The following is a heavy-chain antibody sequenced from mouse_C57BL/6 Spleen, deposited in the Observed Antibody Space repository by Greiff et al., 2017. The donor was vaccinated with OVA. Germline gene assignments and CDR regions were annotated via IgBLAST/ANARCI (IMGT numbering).Heavy chain of an antibody. V-gene: IGHV5-17*01. CDR1: GFTFSDYG. J-gene: IGHJ2*01. CDR2: ISSGSSTI. Sequence: EVHLVESGGGLVKPGGSLKLSCAASGFTFSDYGMHWVRQAPEKGLEWVAYISSGSSTIYYADTVKGRFTISRDNAKNTLFLQMTSLRSEDTAMYYCSYDYDGGYFDYWGQGTTLTVSS. D-gene: IGHD2-4*01. CDR3: SYDYDGGYFDY.